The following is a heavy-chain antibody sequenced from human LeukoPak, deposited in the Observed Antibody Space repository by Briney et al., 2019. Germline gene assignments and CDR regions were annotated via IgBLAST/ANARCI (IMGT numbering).Heavy chain of an antibody. Sequence: SETLSLTCAVYGGSFSGYYWSWIRQPPGKGLEGIGEINHSGSTNYNPSLKSRVTISVDTSKNQFSLKLSSVTAADTAVYYCARGGGGGIAAAGTPGPFDYWGQGTLVTVSS. CDR2: INHSGST. V-gene: IGHV4-34*01. CDR1: GGSFSGYY. J-gene: IGHJ4*02. CDR3: ARGGGGGIAAAGTPGPFDY. D-gene: IGHD6-13*01.